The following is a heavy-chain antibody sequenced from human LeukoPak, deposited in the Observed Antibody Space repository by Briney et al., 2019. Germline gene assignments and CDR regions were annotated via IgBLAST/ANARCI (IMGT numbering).Heavy chain of an antibody. J-gene: IGHJ4*02. Sequence: PGGSLRLSCAASGFTFDDYAMHWVRQAPGKGLEWVSLISWDGGSTYYADSVKGRFTISRDNSKNSLYLQMNSLRAEDTALYYCAKQSSRSGPWGAADYWGQGTLVTVSS. D-gene: IGHD2-15*01. CDR2: ISWDGGST. CDR3: AKQSSRSGPWGAADY. CDR1: GFTFDDYA. V-gene: IGHV3-43D*03.